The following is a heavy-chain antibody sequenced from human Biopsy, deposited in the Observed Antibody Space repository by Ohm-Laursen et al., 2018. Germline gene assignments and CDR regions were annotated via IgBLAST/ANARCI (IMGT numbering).Heavy chain of an antibody. Sequence: LSLTCAASGFSFSSYGMHWVRQAPGKGLEWVAVISDDGRNKYYIDSVKGRFTISRDKSKNTLYLQMNNLTAEDTAVYYCAREGRDYWGQGTLVTVSS. J-gene: IGHJ4*02. V-gene: IGHV3-30*03. CDR1: GFSFSSYG. CDR3: AREGRDY. CDR2: ISDDGRNK.